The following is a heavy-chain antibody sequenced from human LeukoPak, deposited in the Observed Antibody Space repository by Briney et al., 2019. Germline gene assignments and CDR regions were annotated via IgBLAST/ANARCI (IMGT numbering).Heavy chain of an antibody. CDR2: ISYDGSNK. Sequence: GGSLRLSCAASGFIFRSYAMHWVRQAPGKGLEWVAVISYDGSNKYHADSVKGRFTISRDNSKNTLSLQMNSLRAEDTAVYYCARAGYNWNYVETWGQGTLVTVSS. D-gene: IGHD1-20*01. J-gene: IGHJ4*02. CDR1: GFIFRSYA. V-gene: IGHV3-30-3*01. CDR3: ARAGYNWNYVET.